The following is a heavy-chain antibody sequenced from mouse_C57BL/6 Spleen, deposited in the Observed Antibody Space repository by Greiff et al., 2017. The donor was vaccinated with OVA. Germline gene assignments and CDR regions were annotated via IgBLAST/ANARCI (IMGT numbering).Heavy chain of an antibody. CDR2: ISYDGSN. V-gene: IGHV3-6*01. CDR1: GYSITSGYY. J-gene: IGHJ1*03. CDR3: AMTSTYYSNADWYFDV. D-gene: IGHD2-5*01. Sequence: DVQLQESGPGLVKPSQSLSLTCSVTGYSITSGYYWNWIRQFPGNKLEWMGYISYDGSNNYNPSLKNRISITRDTSKNQFFLKLNSVTTEDTATYYCAMTSTYYSNADWYFDVWGTGTTVTVSS.